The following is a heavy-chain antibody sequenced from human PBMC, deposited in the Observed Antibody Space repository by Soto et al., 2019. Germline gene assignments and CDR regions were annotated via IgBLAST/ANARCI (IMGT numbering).Heavy chain of an antibody. J-gene: IGHJ6*03. CDR2: INHSGST. V-gene: IGHV4-34*01. CDR1: GGSFSGYY. Sequence: TSETLSLTCAVYGGSFSGYYWSWIRQPPGKGLEWIGEINHSGSTSYNPSLKSRVTISVDTSKNQFSLKLSSVTAADTAVYYCAREPWTGYFDWLSRNKYYYYYMDVWGKGTTVTVSS. D-gene: IGHD3-9*01. CDR3: AREPWTGYFDWLSRNKYYYYYMDV.